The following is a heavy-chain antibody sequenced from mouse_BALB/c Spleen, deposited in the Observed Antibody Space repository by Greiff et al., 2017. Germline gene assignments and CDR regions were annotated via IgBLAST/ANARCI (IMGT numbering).Heavy chain of an antibody. V-gene: IGHV1-63*02. J-gene: IGHJ3*01. D-gene: IGHD2-1*01. CDR2: IYPGGGYT. CDR3: ARGGNLFAY. Sequence: VQLVESGAELVRPGTSVKISCKASGYTFTNYWLGWVKQRPGHGLEWIGDIYPGGGYTNYNEKFKGKATLTADTSSSTAYMQLSSLTSEDSAVYFCARGGNLFAYWGQGTLVTVSA. CDR1: GYTFTNYW.